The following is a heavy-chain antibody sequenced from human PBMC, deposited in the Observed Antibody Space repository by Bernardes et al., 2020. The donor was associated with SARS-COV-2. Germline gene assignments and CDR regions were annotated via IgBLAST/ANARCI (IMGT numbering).Heavy chain of an antibody. V-gene: IGHV4-34*01. CDR1: GGSFSGYF. CDR3: ARGRTPMVWGIVKGASKYFDF. J-gene: IGHJ2*01. CDR2: INHSGST. D-gene: IGHD3-10*01. Sequence: SETLSLTCAVYGGSFSGYFWNWIRQPPGRGLEWIGGINHSGSTFYNPSLKSRVTFSVDTTKNQFSLKLSSVTAADTAIYYCARGRTPMVWGIVKGASKYFDFWGRGTQVTVSS.